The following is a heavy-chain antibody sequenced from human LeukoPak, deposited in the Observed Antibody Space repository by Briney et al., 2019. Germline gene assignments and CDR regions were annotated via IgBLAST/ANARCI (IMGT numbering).Heavy chain of an antibody. D-gene: IGHD3-3*01. V-gene: IGHV1-18*01. Sequence: ASVKVSCKASGGTFSSYAISWVRQAPGQGLEWMGWISAYNGNTNYAQKLQGRVTMTTDTSTSTAYMELRSLRSDDTAVYYCASSPTFGVVIILYWGQGTLVTVSS. CDR1: GGTFSSYA. CDR2: ISAYNGNT. J-gene: IGHJ4*02. CDR3: ASSPTFGVVIILY.